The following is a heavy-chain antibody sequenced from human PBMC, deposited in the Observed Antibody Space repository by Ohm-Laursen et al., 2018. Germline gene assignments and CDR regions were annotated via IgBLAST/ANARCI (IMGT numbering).Heavy chain of an antibody. CDR3: AKRDVSNYHCFDS. J-gene: IGHJ4*02. CDR1: GFTFSISG. D-gene: IGHD4-11*01. Sequence: SLRLSCAASGFTFSISGMTWVRQAPGKGLEWVSGISASGSSTDYADSVKGRFAISRDNSKNTLYLQMNSLRAEDTAVYYCAKRDVSNYHCFDSWGQGTLVTVSS. CDR2: ISASGSST. V-gene: IGHV3-23*01.